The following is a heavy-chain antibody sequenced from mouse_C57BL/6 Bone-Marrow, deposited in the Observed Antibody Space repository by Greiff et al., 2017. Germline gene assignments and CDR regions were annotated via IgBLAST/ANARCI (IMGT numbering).Heavy chain of an antibody. Sequence: QVQLQQPGAELVMPGASVKLSCKASGYTFTSYWMHWVKQRPGQGLEWFGEIDPSDSYTNYNQKFKGKSTLTVDKSSSTAYMQLSSLTSEDSAVYYCARGWLPFAYWGQGTLVTVSA. J-gene: IGHJ3*01. D-gene: IGHD2-2*01. V-gene: IGHV1-69*01. CDR1: GYTFTSYW. CDR3: ARGWLPFAY. CDR2: IDPSDSYT.